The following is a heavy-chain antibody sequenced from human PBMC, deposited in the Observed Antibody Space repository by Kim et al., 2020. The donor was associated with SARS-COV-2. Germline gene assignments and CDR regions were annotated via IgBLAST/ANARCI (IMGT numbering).Heavy chain of an antibody. J-gene: IGHJ4*02. CDR2: ISVSGSIA. CDR3: AKGFSSGGFDY. Sequence: GGSLRLSCAASGFTFGTYAMSWVRQAPGKGLEWVSAISVSGSIAYCADSVKGRFTISRDISKNTLYLQMNSLRAEDTAVYYCAKGFSSGGFDYWGQGTLVTVSS. V-gene: IGHV3-23*01. CDR1: GFTFGTYA.